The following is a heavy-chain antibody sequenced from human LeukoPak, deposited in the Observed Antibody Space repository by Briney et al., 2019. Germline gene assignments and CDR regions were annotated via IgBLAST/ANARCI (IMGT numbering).Heavy chain of an antibody. Sequence: GGSLRLSCAASGFTFSSYWMSWVRQAPGKGLEWVANIKQDGSEKYYVDSVEGRFTISRDNAKNSMYLQMNSLSDEDTAVYYCARAYSSSSGRDAFDSWGLGTLVIVSS. V-gene: IGHV3-7*01. CDR2: IKQDGSEK. CDR3: ARAYSSSSGRDAFDS. D-gene: IGHD6-6*01. J-gene: IGHJ3*02. CDR1: GFTFSSYW.